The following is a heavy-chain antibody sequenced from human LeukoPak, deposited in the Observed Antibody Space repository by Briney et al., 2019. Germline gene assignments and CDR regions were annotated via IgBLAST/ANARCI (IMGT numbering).Heavy chain of an antibody. D-gene: IGHD2-15*01. J-gene: IGHJ3*02. CDR2: ISAGGGHA. CDR1: RLTLRDYY. CDR3: ARVLLSVSMGRAFDI. V-gene: IGHV3-11*05. Sequence: GQSLRLSCAVSRLTLRDYYMTWIRQPPGKGLEWVSYISAGGGHADYAGSMKGRFTIATDKAKNSLYLQMDSLRAEDTAVYYCARVLLSVSMGRAFDIWGQGTMVTVSS.